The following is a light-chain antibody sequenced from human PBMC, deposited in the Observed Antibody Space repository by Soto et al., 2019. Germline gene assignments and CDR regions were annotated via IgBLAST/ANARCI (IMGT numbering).Light chain of an antibody. CDR2: GAS. V-gene: IGKV3-15*01. CDR3: QQYNNWPPWT. J-gene: IGKJ1*01. Sequence: EIVMTQYPATLSVSPWEIATLSCRASQSVSSNLAWYQQKPGQAPRLLIYGASTRATGIPARFSGSGSGTEFTLTITNLQSEDFAVYYCQQYNNWPPWTFGQGTKVDIK. CDR1: QSVSSN.